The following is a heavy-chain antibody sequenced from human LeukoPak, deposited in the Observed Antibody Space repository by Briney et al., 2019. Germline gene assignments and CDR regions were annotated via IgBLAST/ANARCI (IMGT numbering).Heavy chain of an antibody. D-gene: IGHD2-2*01. V-gene: IGHV4-34*01. CDR2: INHSGST. CDR1: GGSFSGYY. J-gene: IGHJ6*02. CDR3: ASRCSCTSCYPYGMDV. Sequence: SETLSLTCAVYGGSFSGYYWSWIRQPPGKGLEWIGEINHSGSTNYNPSLKSRVTISVDTSKNQFSLKLSSVTAADTAVYYCASRCSCTSCYPYGMDVWGQGTTVTVSS.